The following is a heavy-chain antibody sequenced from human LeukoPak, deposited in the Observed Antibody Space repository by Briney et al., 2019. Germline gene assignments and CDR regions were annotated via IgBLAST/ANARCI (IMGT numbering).Heavy chain of an antibody. D-gene: IGHD3-9*01. V-gene: IGHV3-23*01. CDR3: AKEGHILTGYYSGNFDP. J-gene: IGHJ5*02. Sequence: PGGSLRLSCAASGFTFSSYAMSWVRQAPGKGLEWVSAISGSRGSTYYADSVKGRFTISRVNSKNTLYLQMNSLRAEDTAVYYCAKEGHILTGYYSGNFDPWGQGTLVTVSS. CDR1: GFTFSSYA. CDR2: ISGSRGST.